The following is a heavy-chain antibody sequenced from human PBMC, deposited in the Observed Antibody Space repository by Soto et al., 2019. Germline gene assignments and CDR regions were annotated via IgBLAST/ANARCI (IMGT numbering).Heavy chain of an antibody. V-gene: IGHV3-23*01. D-gene: IGHD4-4*01. Sequence: GGSLRLSCAASGFTFSSYAMSWVRQAPGKGLEWVSAISGSGGSTYYADSVKGRFTISRDNSKNTLYLQMNSLRAEDTAVYYCAKDPHSNYDRYYMDVWGKGTTVTVSS. CDR2: ISGSGGST. J-gene: IGHJ6*03. CDR1: GFTFSSYA. CDR3: AKDPHSNYDRYYMDV.